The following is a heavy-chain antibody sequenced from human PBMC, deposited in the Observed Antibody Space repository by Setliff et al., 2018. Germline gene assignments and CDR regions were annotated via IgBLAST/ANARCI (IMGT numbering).Heavy chain of an antibody. CDR3: ARDNRGYAWDYYYYMDV. V-gene: IGHV7-4-1*02. CDR1: GGTFSSYA. Sequence: GASVKVSCKASGGTFSSYAISWVRQAPGQGLEWMGWINTNTGNPTYAQGFTGRFVFSLDTSVSTAYLQISSLKAEDTAVYYCARDNRGYAWDYYYYMDVWGKGTTVTVSS. D-gene: IGHD2-15*01. CDR2: INTNTGNP. J-gene: IGHJ6*03.